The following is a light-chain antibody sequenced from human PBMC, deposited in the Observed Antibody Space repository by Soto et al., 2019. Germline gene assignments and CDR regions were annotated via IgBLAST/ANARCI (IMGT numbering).Light chain of an antibody. Sequence: DIVMTQSPATLSASPGERATLSCRASQSVSTNLAWYQQKPGQAPRLLIYGASTRATGIPARFSGSGSGTEFTLTISSLQYEDFAVYYCQHYNNWPMYTFGQGTKLEIK. CDR3: QHYNNWPMYT. V-gene: IGKV3-15*01. J-gene: IGKJ2*01. CDR2: GAS. CDR1: QSVSTN.